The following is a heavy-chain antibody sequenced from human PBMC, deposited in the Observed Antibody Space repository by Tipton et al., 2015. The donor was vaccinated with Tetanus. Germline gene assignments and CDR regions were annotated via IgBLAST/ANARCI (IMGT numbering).Heavy chain of an antibody. CDR1: GDSISSSHYY. V-gene: IGHV4-39*01. CDR2: ISYSGNT. D-gene: IGHD2-8*02. Sequence: LRLSCTVSGDSISSSHYYWGWVRQPPGKVLEWFGGISYSGNTYYNPSLKSRVSISVDTSKKQFSLKLSSVTAADTAVYYCARSVGTVKGYFDYWGQGTLVTVSS. CDR3: ARSVGTVKGYFDY. J-gene: IGHJ4*02.